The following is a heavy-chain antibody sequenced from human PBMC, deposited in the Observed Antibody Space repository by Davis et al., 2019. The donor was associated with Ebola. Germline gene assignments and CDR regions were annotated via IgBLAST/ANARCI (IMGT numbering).Heavy chain of an antibody. V-gene: IGHV3-30-3*01. D-gene: IGHD4-11*01. CDR3: ARLTSDWYFDL. Sequence: PGGSLRLSCAASGFTFSSYAMHWVRQAPGKGLEWVAVISYDGSNKYYADSVKGRFTISRDNSKNTLYLQMNSLRAEDTAVYYCARLTSDWYFDLWGRGTLVTVSS. J-gene: IGHJ2*01. CDR1: GFTFSSYA. CDR2: ISYDGSNK.